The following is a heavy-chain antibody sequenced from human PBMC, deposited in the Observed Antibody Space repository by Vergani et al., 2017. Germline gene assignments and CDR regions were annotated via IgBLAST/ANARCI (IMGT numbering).Heavy chain of an antibody. J-gene: IGHJ4*02. CDR2: IRHDGIT. CDR3: AREGYCTNGVCFTLFDV. D-gene: IGHD2-8*01. V-gene: IGHV4-34*01. Sequence: QAQLQQWGAGLLKPSETLSLTCAIYGGSFNDYWWTWIRPPPGKGLEWIREIRHDGITDYSPSLKSRVTISIDTSTHQFSLNLRSVTAADTAVYYCAREGYCTNGVCFTLFDVWGQGALVTVSS. CDR1: GGSFNDYW.